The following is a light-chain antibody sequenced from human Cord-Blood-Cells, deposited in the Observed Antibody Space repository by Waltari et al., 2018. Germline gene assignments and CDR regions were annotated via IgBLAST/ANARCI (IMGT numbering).Light chain of an antibody. CDR1: SSDVGRSNY. Sequence: QSALTQPASVSGSPGQSITISRTGTSSDVGRSNYVSWYQQHPGKAPKLMIYEVSNRPSGVSNRFSGSKSGNTASLTISGLQAEDEADYYCSSYTSSSTLVFGGGTKLTVL. J-gene: IGLJ3*02. CDR2: EVS. CDR3: SSYTSSSTLV. V-gene: IGLV2-14*01.